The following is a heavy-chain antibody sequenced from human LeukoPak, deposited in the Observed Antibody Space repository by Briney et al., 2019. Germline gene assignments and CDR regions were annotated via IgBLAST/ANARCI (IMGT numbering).Heavy chain of an antibody. Sequence: PSETLSLTCAVYAGSFSGYYWSWIRQPPGKGLEWIGEINHSGSTNYNPSLKSRVTISVDTSKNQFSLKLSSVTAADTAVYYCARGGHYGSGSFTYWGQGTLVTLSS. CDR1: AGSFSGYY. J-gene: IGHJ4*02. CDR2: INHSGST. CDR3: ARGGHYGSGSFTY. D-gene: IGHD3-10*01. V-gene: IGHV4-34*01.